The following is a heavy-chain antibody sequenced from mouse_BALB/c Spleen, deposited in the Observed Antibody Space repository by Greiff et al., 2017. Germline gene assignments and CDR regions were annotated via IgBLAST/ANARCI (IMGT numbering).Heavy chain of an antibody. Sequence: QVQLQQSGAELVKPGASVKLSCKASGYTFTSYWMHWVKQRPGQGLEWIGEINPSNGRTNYNEKFKSKATLTVDKSSSTAYMQLSSLTSEDSAVYYCARGSYGNSYYFDYWGQGTTLTVSS. V-gene: IGHV1S81*02. CDR2: INPSNGRT. D-gene: IGHD2-1*01. J-gene: IGHJ2*01. CDR3: ARGSYGNSYYFDY. CDR1: GYTFTSYW.